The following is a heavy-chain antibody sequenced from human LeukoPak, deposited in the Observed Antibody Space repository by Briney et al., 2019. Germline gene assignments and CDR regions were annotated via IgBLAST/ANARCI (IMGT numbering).Heavy chain of an antibody. CDR2: QSDTGYYR. D-gene: IGHD2-8*01. CDR3: ARKWHGGFDI. Sequence: GGSLRLSCTGSGFTFGDFAMSWVRQAPGKGLEWVSDQSDTGYYRNYADSAKGRFTISRDNSKNSLWLQMNSLRVEDTAVYYCARKWHGGFDIWSQGEMVTVSS. V-gene: IGHV3-23*01. J-gene: IGHJ3*02. CDR1: GFTFGDFA.